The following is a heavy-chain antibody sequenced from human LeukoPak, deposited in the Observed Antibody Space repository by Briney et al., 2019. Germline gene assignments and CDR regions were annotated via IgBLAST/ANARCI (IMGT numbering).Heavy chain of an antibody. CDR3: ARGGGVEDGAFDI. V-gene: IGHV1-69*13. J-gene: IGHJ3*02. Sequence: SVKVSCKASGGTFITYAMTWVRQAPGQGLEWMGGIIPMFGTANYAQKFQGRVTISADDSTSTAYMELTSLTSEDTAVYYCARGGGVEDGAFDIWGQGTMVTVSS. D-gene: IGHD5-24*01. CDR1: GGTFITYA. CDR2: IIPMFGTA.